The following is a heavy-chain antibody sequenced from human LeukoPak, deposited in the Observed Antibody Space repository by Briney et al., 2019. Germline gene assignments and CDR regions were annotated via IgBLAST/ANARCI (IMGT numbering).Heavy chain of an antibody. CDR1: GFTFSSYS. D-gene: IGHD3-10*01. V-gene: IGHV3-21*01. Sequence: PGGSLRLSCAASGFTFSSYSMNWVRQAPGKGLEWVSSIGSSSSYIYYADSVKGRFTISRDNAKNSLYLQMNSLRAEDTAVYYCARDLYGSRFSYDYYMDVWGKGTTVTVSS. J-gene: IGHJ6*03. CDR2: IGSSSSYI. CDR3: ARDLYGSRFSYDYYMDV.